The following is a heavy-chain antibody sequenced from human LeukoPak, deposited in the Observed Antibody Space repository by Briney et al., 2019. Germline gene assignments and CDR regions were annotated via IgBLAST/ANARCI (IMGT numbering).Heavy chain of an antibody. Sequence: ASVKVSRKASGGTFSSYVISWVRQAPGQGLEWMGRIIPILGIANYAQKFQGRVTITADKSTSTAYMELSSLRSEDTAVYYCARVTAELRFDYWGQGTLVTVSS. CDR1: GGTFSSYV. J-gene: IGHJ4*02. CDR3: ARVTAELRFDY. D-gene: IGHD1-26*01. CDR2: IIPILGIA. V-gene: IGHV1-69*04.